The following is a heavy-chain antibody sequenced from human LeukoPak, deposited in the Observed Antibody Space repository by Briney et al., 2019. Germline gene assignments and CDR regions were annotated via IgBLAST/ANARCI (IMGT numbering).Heavy chain of an antibody. CDR1: GFTFSSYA. D-gene: IGHD3-22*01. V-gene: IGHV3-23*01. CDR2: ISGSGGST. J-gene: IGHJ4*02. CDR3: ARDRYMSSGYLGGYFDY. Sequence: PGGSLRLSCAASGFTFSSYAMSWVRQAPGKGLEWVSAISGSGGSTYYADSVKGRFTISRDNSKNTLYLQMNSLRAEDTSVYYCARDRYMSSGYLGGYFDYWGQGALVTVSS.